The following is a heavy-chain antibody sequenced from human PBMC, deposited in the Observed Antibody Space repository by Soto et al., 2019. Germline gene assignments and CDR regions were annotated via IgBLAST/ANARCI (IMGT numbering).Heavy chain of an antibody. CDR2: ISGSGGST. CDR3: AKGSGRITIFGVVMDLDY. V-gene: IGHV3-23*01. Sequence: EVQLLESGGGLVQPGGSLRLSCAASGFTFSSYAMSWVRQAPGKGLEWVSAISGSGGSTYYADSVKGRFTISRDNSKNPLYLQMNSLRAEDTAVYYCAKGSGRITIFGVVMDLDYWGQGTLVTVSS. CDR1: GFTFSSYA. D-gene: IGHD3-3*01. J-gene: IGHJ4*02.